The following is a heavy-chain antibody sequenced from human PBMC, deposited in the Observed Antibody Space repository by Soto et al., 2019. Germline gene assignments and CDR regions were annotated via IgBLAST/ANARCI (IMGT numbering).Heavy chain of an antibody. Sequence: SETLSLTCTVSGGSISSGGYYWSWIRQHPGKGLEWIGYIYYSGSTYYNPSLKSRVTISVDTSKNQFSLKLSSVTAADTAVYYCARYSRPPLYYYGMDVWGQGTTVTVSS. CDR3: ARYSRPPLYYYGMDV. V-gene: IGHV4-31*03. J-gene: IGHJ6*02. CDR2: IYYSGST. CDR1: GGSISSGGYY. D-gene: IGHD6-13*01.